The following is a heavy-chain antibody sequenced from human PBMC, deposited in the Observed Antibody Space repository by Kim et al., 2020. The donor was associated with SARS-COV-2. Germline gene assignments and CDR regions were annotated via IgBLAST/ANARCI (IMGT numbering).Heavy chain of an antibody. J-gene: IGHJ3*02. CDR3: ARDHGATGPSGGDDAFDI. V-gene: IGHV4-59*01. Sequence: SETLSLTCTVSGGSISSYYWSWIRQPPGKGLEWIGYFFYSGSTNYNPSLKSRVTTSVDSSKNQFALKLTSVTAADTAVYYCARDHGATGPSGGDDAFDIWGQGAMVTVSS. CDR2: FFYSGST. CDR1: GGSISSYY. D-gene: IGHD2-15*01.